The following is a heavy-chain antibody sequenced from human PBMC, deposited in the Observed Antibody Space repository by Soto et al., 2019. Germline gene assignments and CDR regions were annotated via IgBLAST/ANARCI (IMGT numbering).Heavy chain of an antibody. J-gene: IGHJ4*02. CDR2: ISGSGGGT. D-gene: IGHD2-8*01. CDR1: GFTFSGYA. Sequence: EVQLLESGGGLVQPGGSLRLSCAASGFTFSGYAMSWVRQPPGEALEWVSGISGSGGGTYYADSVKGRFTISRDNSKNTLYLQMNSLRAEDTAVYYCAKEGGYLVYTVKIDHWGQGTLVTVSS. CDR3: AKEGGYLVYTVKIDH. V-gene: IGHV3-23*01.